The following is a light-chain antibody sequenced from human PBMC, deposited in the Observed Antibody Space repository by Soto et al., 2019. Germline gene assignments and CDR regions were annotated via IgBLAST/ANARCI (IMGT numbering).Light chain of an antibody. CDR2: AAS. V-gene: IGKV1-17*01. CDR3: QQLKSYPIT. J-gene: IGKJ5*01. Sequence: GDRVTITCRASTGIRTDLSWYQQKPGKAPKVLINAASTLQSGVPSRFSGSGSGTDFTLTISSLQPEDFATYYCQQLKSYPITFGQGTRLEIK. CDR1: TGIRTD.